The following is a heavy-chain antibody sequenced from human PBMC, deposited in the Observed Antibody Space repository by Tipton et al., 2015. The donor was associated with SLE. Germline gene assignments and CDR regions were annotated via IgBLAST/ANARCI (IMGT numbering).Heavy chain of an antibody. CDR3: ARERSPGIV. CDR2: IYYSGST. J-gene: IGHJ3*01. V-gene: IGHV4-59*01. CDR1: GDSISSYY. Sequence: TLSLTCTVSGDSISSYYWSWIRQPPGKGLGWIGYIYYSGSTNYNPSLKSRVTISVDTSKNLFSLKLSSVTAADTAVYYCARERSPGIVRGQGTMVTVSS.